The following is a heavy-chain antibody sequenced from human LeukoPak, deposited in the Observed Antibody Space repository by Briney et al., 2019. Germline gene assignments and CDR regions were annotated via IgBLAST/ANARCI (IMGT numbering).Heavy chain of an antibody. CDR2: IGTAGDT. CDR1: GFTFSSYD. V-gene: IGHV3-13*01. D-gene: IGHD3-10*01. J-gene: IGHJ5*02. Sequence: GGSLRLSCAASGFTFSSYDMHWVRQATGKGLEWVSAIGTAGDTYYPGSVKGRFTISRENAKNSLYLQMNSLRAGDTAVYYCAREVRLGERPLGSGWFDPWGQGTLVTVSS. CDR3: AREVRLGERPLGSGWFDP.